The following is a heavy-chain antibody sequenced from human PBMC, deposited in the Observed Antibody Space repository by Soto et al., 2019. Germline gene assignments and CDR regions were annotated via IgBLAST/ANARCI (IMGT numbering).Heavy chain of an antibody. CDR2: INRDGSIK. V-gene: IGHV3-74*01. CDR3: ARDRAPGEMATTFDY. CDR1: GFTFSEHW. Sequence: GGSLRLSCAASGFTFSEHWMHWVRQTPGKGLVWVSRINRDGSIKGYADSVKGRFTISRDNTKNTLYLVMNSLKAEDTAVYYCARDRAPGEMATTFDYWGQGSQGTVSS. J-gene: IGHJ4*02.